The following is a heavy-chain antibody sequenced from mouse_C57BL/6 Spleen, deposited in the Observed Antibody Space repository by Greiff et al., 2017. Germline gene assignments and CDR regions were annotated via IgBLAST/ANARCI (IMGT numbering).Heavy chain of an antibody. D-gene: IGHD4-1*01. CDR3: ATPNWESYAMDY. J-gene: IGHJ4*01. Sequence: QVQLQQPGAELVKPGASVKVSCKASGYTFTSYWMHWVKQRPGQGLEWIGRIHPSDSDTNYNQKFKGMATLTVDKSSSTAYMQLSSRTSEDSAVKYCATPNWESYAMDYWGQGTSVTVSS. CDR2: IHPSDSDT. V-gene: IGHV1-74*01. CDR1: GYTFTSYW.